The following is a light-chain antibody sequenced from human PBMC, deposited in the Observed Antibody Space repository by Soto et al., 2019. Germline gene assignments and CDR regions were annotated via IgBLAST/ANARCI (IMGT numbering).Light chain of an antibody. V-gene: IGLV3-21*02. CDR2: DDS. Sequence: SYELPQPPSVSVAPGQTARITCGGNNIGSKSVHWYQQKPGQAPVLVVYDDSDRPSGIPERFSGSNSGNTATLTISRVEARDEAHYYCQVWDSSSDHPVFGTGTKVTVL. CDR3: QVWDSSSDHPV. J-gene: IGLJ1*01. CDR1: NIGSKS.